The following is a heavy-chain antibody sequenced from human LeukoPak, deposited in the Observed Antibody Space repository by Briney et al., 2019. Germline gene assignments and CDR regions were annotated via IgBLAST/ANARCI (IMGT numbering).Heavy chain of an antibody. CDR3: ARRIGMAMGTEYYFDY. J-gene: IGHJ4*02. CDR1: GYSFTSYW. Sequence: GESLKISCKGSGYSFTSYWIGWVRQMPGKVLGWMGIIYPGDSDTRYSPSFQGQVTISADKSISTAYLQWSSLKASDTAMYYCARRIGMAMGTEYYFDYWGQGTLVTVSS. D-gene: IGHD5-18*01. CDR2: IYPGDSDT. V-gene: IGHV5-51*01.